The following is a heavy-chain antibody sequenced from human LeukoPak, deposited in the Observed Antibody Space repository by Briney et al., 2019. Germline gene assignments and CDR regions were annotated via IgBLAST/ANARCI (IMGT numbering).Heavy chain of an antibody. D-gene: IGHD1-26*01. CDR1: GFTFSGSA. CDR3: TRHPVVGANHFDY. V-gene: IGHV3-73*01. CDR2: IRSKANSYAT. Sequence: VGSLRLSCAASGFTFSGSAMHWVRQASGKGLEWVGRIRSKANSYATAYAASVKGRFTISRDDSKNTAYLQMNSLKTEDTAVYYCTRHPVVGANHFDYWGQGTLVTVSS. J-gene: IGHJ4*02.